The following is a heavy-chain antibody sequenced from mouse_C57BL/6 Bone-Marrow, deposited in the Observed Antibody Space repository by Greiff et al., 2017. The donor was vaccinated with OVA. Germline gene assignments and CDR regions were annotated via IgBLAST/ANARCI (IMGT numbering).Heavy chain of an antibody. V-gene: IGHV5-15*01. J-gene: IGHJ3*01. CDR2: ISNLAYSI. CDR3: ARQRDYDGFAY. Sequence: EVKLVESGGGLVQPGGSLKLSCAASGFTFSDYGMAWVRQAPRKGPEWVAFISNLAYSIYSADTVTGRFTISRENAKNTLYLGMSSLRSEDTAMYYCARQRDYDGFAYWGQGTLVTVSA. CDR1: GFTFSDYG. D-gene: IGHD2-4*01.